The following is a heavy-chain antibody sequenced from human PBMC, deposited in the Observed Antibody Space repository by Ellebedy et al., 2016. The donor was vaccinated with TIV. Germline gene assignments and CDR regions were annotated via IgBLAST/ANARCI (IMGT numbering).Heavy chain of an antibody. CDR3: ARRMVRGGIRYAMDV. D-gene: IGHD3-10*01. V-gene: IGHV5-51*01. Sequence: GESLKISCQASGYSFTNYWIGWVRQMPGKGLGWMGIIYPGDSDTRYSPSFEGQVTISVDKSIITAYLQWNSLKASDTATYYWARRMVRGGIRYAMDVWGQGTTVTVSS. CDR1: GYSFTNYW. CDR2: IYPGDSDT. J-gene: IGHJ6*02.